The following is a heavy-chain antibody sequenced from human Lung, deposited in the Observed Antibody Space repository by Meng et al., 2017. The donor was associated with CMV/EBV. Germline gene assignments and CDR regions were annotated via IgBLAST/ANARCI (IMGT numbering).Heavy chain of an antibody. V-gene: IGHV1-69*10. D-gene: IGHD5-12*01. Sequence: SVXVSXXASGGTFSNYAISWVRQAPGQGLEWMGGIIPIPGIPNYAQKFQGRVTITADKSTSTVYMELSSLRSEDTAVYYCARDPRVTTTSELNYYGMDVWGQGXTVTVSS. J-gene: IGHJ6*02. CDR3: ARDPRVTTTSELNYYGMDV. CDR2: IIPIPGIP. CDR1: GGTFSNYA.